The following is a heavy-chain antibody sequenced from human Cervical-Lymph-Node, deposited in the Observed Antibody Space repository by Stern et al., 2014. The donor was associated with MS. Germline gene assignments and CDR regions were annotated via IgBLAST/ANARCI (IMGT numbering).Heavy chain of an antibody. CDR1: GGTFSSYA. J-gene: IGHJ4*02. D-gene: IGHD3-10*01. V-gene: IGHV1-69*01. Sequence: VHLVESGAEVKKPGSSVKVSCKASGGTFSSYAISWVRQAPGQGLEWMGGIIPIFGTANYAQKFQGRVTITADESTSTAYMELSSLRSEDTAVYYCARVPRYYYGSGSYAYWGQGTLVTVSS. CDR3: ARVPRYYYGSGSYAY. CDR2: IIPIFGTA.